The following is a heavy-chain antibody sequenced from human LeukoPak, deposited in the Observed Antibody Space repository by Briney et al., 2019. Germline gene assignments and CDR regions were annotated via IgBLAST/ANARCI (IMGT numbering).Heavy chain of an antibody. CDR1: GGSISSGSYY. Sequence: SETLSLTCTVSGGSISSGSYYWSWIRQPAGKGLEWIGHIYTSGSTNYSPSLKSRVTISLDTSKNQFSLKLSSVTAADTAVYYCGRDLGYDSSGYYGWFDPWGQGTLVTVSS. CDR2: IYTSGST. V-gene: IGHV4-61*09. D-gene: IGHD3-22*01. J-gene: IGHJ5*02. CDR3: GRDLGYDSSGYYGWFDP.